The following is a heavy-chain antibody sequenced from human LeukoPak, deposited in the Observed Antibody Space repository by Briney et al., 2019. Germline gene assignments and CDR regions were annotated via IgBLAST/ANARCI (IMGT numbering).Heavy chain of an antibody. CDR2: ISGSGGST. CDR3: AKDGAYRITMIVVVIGAFDI. D-gene: IGHD3-22*01. Sequence: GGSLRLSCAASGFTFSSYAMRWVRQAPGKGLEWVSAISGSGGSTYYADSVKGRFTISRDNSKNTLYLQMNSLRAEDTAVYYCAKDGAYRITMIVVVIGAFDIWGQGTMVTVSS. CDR1: GFTFSSYA. J-gene: IGHJ3*02. V-gene: IGHV3-23*01.